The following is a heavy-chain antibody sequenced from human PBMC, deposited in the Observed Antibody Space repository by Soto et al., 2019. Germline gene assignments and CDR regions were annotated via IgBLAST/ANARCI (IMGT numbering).Heavy chain of an antibody. Sequence: ASVKVSCKASGYTFTGYYMHWVRQAPGQGLEWMGWINPNSGGTNYAQKFQGWVTMTRDTSISTAYMELSRLRSDDTAVYYCARGLAGGPNYYSYMDVWGKGTTVTVSS. J-gene: IGHJ6*03. CDR3: ARGLAGGPNYYSYMDV. V-gene: IGHV1-2*04. CDR2: INPNSGGT. CDR1: GYTFTGYY. D-gene: IGHD3-10*01.